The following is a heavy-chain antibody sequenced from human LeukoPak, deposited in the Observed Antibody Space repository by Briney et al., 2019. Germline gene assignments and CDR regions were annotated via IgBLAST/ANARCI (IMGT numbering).Heavy chain of an antibody. CDR1: GGSISSYY. V-gene: IGHV4-59*01. CDR3: ARGGFQLLYYFDY. D-gene: IGHD2-2*01. Sequence: SETLSLTCTVSGGSISSYYWSWIRQPPGKGLEWIGYIYYSGSTNYNPSLKSRVTISVDTSKNQFSLKLSSVTAADTAVYYCARGGFQLLYYFDYWGQGTLVTVSS. CDR2: IYYSGST. J-gene: IGHJ4*02.